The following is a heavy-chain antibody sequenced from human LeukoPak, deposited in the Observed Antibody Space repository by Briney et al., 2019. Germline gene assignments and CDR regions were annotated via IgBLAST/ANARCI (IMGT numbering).Heavy chain of an antibody. D-gene: IGHD2-2*01. CDR1: GYTFTGYY. Sequence: GASVKVSCKASGYTFTGYYMHWVRQAPGQGLEWMGWINPNSGGTNYAQKFQGRVTMTRDTSISTAYMELSRLRSDDTAVYYCARGYQLLTGRYYYYMDVWGKGTTVTVSS. J-gene: IGHJ6*03. CDR2: INPNSGGT. V-gene: IGHV1-2*02. CDR3: ARGYQLLTGRYYYYMDV.